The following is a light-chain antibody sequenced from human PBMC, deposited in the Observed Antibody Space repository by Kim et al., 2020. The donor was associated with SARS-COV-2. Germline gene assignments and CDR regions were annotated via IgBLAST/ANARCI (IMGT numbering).Light chain of an antibody. CDR1: TSNIGAGYD. J-gene: IGLJ3*02. Sequence: WITSSWSGRTSNIGAGYDVHCYQVLPETAAKLFIYENFNRPSGVPDRISGSRSGTSASLAITELQAEDEADYYCQSYDRSLSGSVFGGGTQVTVL. CDR2: ENF. V-gene: IGLV1-40*01. CDR3: QSYDRSLSGSV.